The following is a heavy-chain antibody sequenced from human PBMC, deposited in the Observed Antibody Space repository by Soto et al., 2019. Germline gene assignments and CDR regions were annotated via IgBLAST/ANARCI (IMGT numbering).Heavy chain of an antibody. V-gene: IGHV4-59*01. J-gene: IGHJ4*02. Sequence: QVQLQESGPGLVKPSETLSLTCTVSGGSISSYYWSWIRQPPGKGLEWIGYIYYSGSTNYNPSLKSRVTISVDTSKNQFSLKLSSVTAADTAVYYCARGGGSAYYYSIDYWGQGTLVTVSS. CDR1: GGSISSYY. CDR3: ARGGGSAYYYSIDY. D-gene: IGHD3-22*01. CDR2: IYYSGST.